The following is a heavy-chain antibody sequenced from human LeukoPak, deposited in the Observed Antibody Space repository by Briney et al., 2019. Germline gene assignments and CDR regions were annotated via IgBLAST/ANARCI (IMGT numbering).Heavy chain of an antibody. CDR1: GGSISSYY. Sequence: PSETLSLTCTVSGGSISSYYWSWIRQPPGKGLEWIGYIYYSGSTNYNPSLKSRVTISVDTSKNQFSLKLSSVTAADTAVYYCARGDDYVSYWGQGTLVTVSS. D-gene: IGHD4-17*01. J-gene: IGHJ4*02. CDR2: IYYSGST. CDR3: ARGDDYVSY. V-gene: IGHV4-59*01.